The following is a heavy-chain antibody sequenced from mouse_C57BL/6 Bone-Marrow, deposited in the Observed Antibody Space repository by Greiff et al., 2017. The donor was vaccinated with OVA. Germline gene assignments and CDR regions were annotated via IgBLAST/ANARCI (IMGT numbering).Heavy chain of an antibody. V-gene: IGHV1-81*01. CDR1: GYTFTRYG. J-gene: IGHJ3*01. CDR3: ARGYYGNPFAY. D-gene: IGHD2-1*01. CDR2: IYPRSGNT. Sequence: VMLVESGAELARPGASVKLSCKASGYTFTRYGISWVKQRTGQGLEWIGEIYPRSGNTYYNEKFKGKATLTADKSSSTAYMELRSLTSEDSAVYFCARGYYGNPFAYWGQGTLVTVSA.